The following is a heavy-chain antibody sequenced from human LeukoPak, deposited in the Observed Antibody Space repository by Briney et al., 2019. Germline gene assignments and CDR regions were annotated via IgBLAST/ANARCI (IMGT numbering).Heavy chain of an antibody. J-gene: IGHJ4*02. V-gene: IGHV4-59*01. Sequence: SETLSLTCTFSGGSISIYYWNWIRQPPGKGLEWIGYIYYSGSTNYNPSLKSRVTISVDTSKNQFSLRLNSVTAADTAVYFCVRSYGYYFDYWGQGTLVTVSS. D-gene: IGHD3-10*01. CDR3: VRSYGYYFDY. CDR1: GGSISIYY. CDR2: IYYSGST.